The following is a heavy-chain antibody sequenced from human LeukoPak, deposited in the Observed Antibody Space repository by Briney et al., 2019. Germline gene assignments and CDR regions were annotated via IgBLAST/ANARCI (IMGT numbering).Heavy chain of an antibody. CDR3: ARGTTVPYFDY. V-gene: IGHV4-34*01. CDR2: INHSGST. Sequence: SETLSLTCAVYGASFSGNYWSWLRQPPGKGREWIGEINHSGSTNYNPSLKSRVTISAATSKTQFSLKLSSATAAATAVYYCARGTTVPYFDYWGQGTLVTVSS. J-gene: IGHJ4*02. D-gene: IGHD4-17*01. CDR1: GASFSGNY.